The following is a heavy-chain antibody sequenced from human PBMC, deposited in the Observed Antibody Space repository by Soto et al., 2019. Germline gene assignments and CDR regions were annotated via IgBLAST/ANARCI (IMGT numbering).Heavy chain of an antibody. CDR2: IFWNDDK. Sequence: SGPTLVNPAQTLTLTCTFSGLSLSTSGVGVGWIRQPPGKALEWLALIFWNDDKRYSPSLKSRLTITKDTSKNQVVLTMTNMDPVDTATYYCAQTTQLTAAVGYWGQGTLVTVSS. V-gene: IGHV2-5*01. CDR1: GLSLSTSGVG. CDR3: AQTTQLTAAVGY. J-gene: IGHJ4*02. D-gene: IGHD2-2*01.